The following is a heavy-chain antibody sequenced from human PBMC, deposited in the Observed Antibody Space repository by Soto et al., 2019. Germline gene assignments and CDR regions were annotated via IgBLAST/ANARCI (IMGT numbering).Heavy chain of an antibody. J-gene: IGHJ4*02. CDR1: GFSFISYW. CDR3: ARDPGTGYYDSSGYYYD. V-gene: IGHV3-74*01. Sequence: EVQLVESGGGLVQPGGSLRLSCAASGFSFISYWMHWVRQAPGKGLVWVSRINGDGRSTSYADSVKGRFTISRDNAKNTLNLQMNSLRAEDTAVYYCARDPGTGYYDSSGYYYDWGQGTLVTVSS. CDR2: INGDGRST. D-gene: IGHD3-22*01.